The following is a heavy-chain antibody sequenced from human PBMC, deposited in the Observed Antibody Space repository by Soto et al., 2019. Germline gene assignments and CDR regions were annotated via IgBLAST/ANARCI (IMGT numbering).Heavy chain of an antibody. Sequence: QESGPGLVKPSETLSLTCTVSGGSISSYYWSWIRQPPGKALEWLALIYWDDDKRYSPSLKSRLTISKDTSKNQVVLTMTNVDPVDTATYYCAHTRADIVGAPDYWGQGTLVTVSS. J-gene: IGHJ4*02. CDR3: AHTRADIVGAPDY. D-gene: IGHD1-26*01. CDR1: GGSISSYYW. CDR2: IYWDDDK. V-gene: IGHV2-5*08.